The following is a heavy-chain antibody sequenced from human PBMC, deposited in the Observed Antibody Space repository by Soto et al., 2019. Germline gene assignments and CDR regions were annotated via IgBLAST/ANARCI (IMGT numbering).Heavy chain of an antibody. D-gene: IGHD3-22*01. CDR3: ARGVYYDSSGYRLDFDY. Sequence: ASVKVSCKASGYTFTSYDMHWVRQAPGQRLEWMGWINAGNGNTKYSQKFQGRVTITRDTSASTAYMELSSLRSEDTAVYYCARGVYYDSSGYRLDFDYWGQGTLVTVSS. CDR2: INAGNGNT. CDR1: GYTFTSYD. J-gene: IGHJ4*02. V-gene: IGHV1-3*01.